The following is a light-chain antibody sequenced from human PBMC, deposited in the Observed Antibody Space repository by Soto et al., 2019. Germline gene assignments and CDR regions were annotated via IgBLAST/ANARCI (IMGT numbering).Light chain of an antibody. Sequence: EILMTQSPATLSLSPGERATLSWKATQSVSSNLAWYQQKPGQAPRLPIYGAATRATGIPARFSGSGYGTECTLNISSLQSEDFAVYYCQQYNNWPLTFGGGTKVDIK. CDR2: GAA. CDR3: QQYNNWPLT. V-gene: IGKV3-15*01. J-gene: IGKJ4*01. CDR1: QSVSSN.